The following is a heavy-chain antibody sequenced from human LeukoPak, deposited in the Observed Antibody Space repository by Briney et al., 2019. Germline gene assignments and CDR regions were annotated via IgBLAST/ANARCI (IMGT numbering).Heavy chain of an antibody. V-gene: IGHV3-33*01. J-gene: IGHJ3*02. CDR3: ARHLYFDSSGYYHSAFDI. D-gene: IGHD3-22*01. Sequence: PGGSLRLSCAASGFTFSTYAMDWVRQAPGKGLEWVAVIRYGGSNTYYADSVQGRFTISRDNSKNTLFLQMNSLRAEDTAVYYCARHLYFDSSGYYHSAFDIWGQGTMVSVST. CDR2: IRYGGSNT. CDR1: GFTFSTYA.